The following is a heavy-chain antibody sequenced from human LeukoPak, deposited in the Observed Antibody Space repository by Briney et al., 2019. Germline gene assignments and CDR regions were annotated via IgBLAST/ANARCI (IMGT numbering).Heavy chain of an antibody. D-gene: IGHD3-22*01. J-gene: IGHJ4*02. CDR3: AKDPWGYYDSSGYYDY. Sequence: ETLSLTCTVSGGSISSSSYYWGWIRQAPGKGLEWVSAISGSGGSTYYADSVKGRFTISRDNSKNTLYLQMNSLRAEDTAVYYCAKDPWGYYDSSGYYDYWGQGTLVTVSS. V-gene: IGHV3-23*01. CDR2: ISGSGGST. CDR1: GGSISSSSYY.